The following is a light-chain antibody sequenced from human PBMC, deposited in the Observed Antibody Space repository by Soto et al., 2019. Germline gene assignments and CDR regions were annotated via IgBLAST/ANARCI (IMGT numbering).Light chain of an antibody. CDR3: QQYNNWLRT. CDR2: DAS. CDR1: QSVSSY. V-gene: IGKV3-15*01. J-gene: IGKJ1*01. Sequence: EIVFTQSPATLSLSPGERATLSCRASQSVSSYLAWYQQKPGQAPRLLIYDASNRASGVPARFSGSGSGTEFTLTISSLQSEDFAVYYCQQYNNWLRTFGHGTKVDIK.